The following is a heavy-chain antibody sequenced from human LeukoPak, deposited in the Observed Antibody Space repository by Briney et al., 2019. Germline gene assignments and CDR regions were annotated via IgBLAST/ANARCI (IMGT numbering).Heavy chain of an antibody. Sequence: GGSLRLSCAASGFTFSSYAMHWVRQAPGKGLEWVAVISYDGSNKYYADSVKGRFTISRDNSKNTLYLQMNSLRAEDTAVYYCARQYCSSTSCYFDDWGHGTVVIVTA. CDR2: ISYDGSNK. J-gene: IGHJ4*01. CDR1: GFTFSSYA. V-gene: IGHV3-30-3*01. CDR3: ARQYCSSTSCYFDD. D-gene: IGHD2-2*01.